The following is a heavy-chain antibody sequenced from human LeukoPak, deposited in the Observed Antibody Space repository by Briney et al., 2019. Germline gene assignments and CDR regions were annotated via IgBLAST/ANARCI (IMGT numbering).Heavy chain of an antibody. Sequence: SVKVSCKASGGTFSSYTISWVRQAPGQGLEWMGRIIPILCIANYAQKFQGRVTITADKSTSTAYMELSSLRSEDTAVYYCARVLTAYSSGWADDAFDIWGQGTMVTVSS. CDR1: GGTFSSYT. V-gene: IGHV1-69*02. D-gene: IGHD6-19*01. CDR3: ARVLTAYSSGWADDAFDI. CDR2: IIPILCIA. J-gene: IGHJ3*02.